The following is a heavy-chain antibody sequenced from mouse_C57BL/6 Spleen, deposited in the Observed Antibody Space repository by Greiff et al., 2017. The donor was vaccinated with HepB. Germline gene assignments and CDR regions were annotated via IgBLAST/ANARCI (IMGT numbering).Heavy chain of an antibody. CDR2: IRSKSNNYAT. CDR1: GFSFNTYA. J-gene: IGHJ2*01. D-gene: IGHD2-5*01. Sequence: DVMLVESGGGLVQPKGSLKLSCAASGFSFNTYAMNWVRQAPGKGLEWVARIRSKSNNYATYYADSVKDRFTISRDDSESMLYLQMNNLKTEDTAMYYCVRAESNYLYFDYWGQGTTLTVSS. CDR3: VRAESNYLYFDY. V-gene: IGHV10-1*01.